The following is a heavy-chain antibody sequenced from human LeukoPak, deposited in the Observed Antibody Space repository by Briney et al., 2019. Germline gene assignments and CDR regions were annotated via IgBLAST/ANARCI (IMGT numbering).Heavy chain of an antibody. D-gene: IGHD3-22*01. CDR3: ARRGGYYSRYYYYYMDV. CDR2: IYYSGST. Sequence: SETLSLTCTVSGGSISSYYWSWIRQPPGKGLEGIGNIYYSGSTNYNPSLKSRVTISVDTSKNQFSLKLSSVTAADTAVYYCARRGGYYSRYYYYYMDVWGKGTTVTV. J-gene: IGHJ6*03. V-gene: IGHV4-59*08. CDR1: GGSISSYY.